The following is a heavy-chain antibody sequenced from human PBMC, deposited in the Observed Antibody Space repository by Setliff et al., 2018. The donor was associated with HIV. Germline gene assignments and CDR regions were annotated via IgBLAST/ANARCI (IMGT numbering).Heavy chain of an antibody. Sequence: SETLSLTCSVSGGSISSHYWTWIRQPPGKGLEWIGYIYYSGSTSYNPSLKSRVTISVDSSKNQLSLKVSSVTAADTAVYYCARENRIMGVRTFDFWGRGTLVTVSS. CDR2: IYYSGST. J-gene: IGHJ4*02. CDR3: ARENRIMGVRTFDF. D-gene: IGHD1-7*01. V-gene: IGHV4-59*11. CDR1: GGSISSHY.